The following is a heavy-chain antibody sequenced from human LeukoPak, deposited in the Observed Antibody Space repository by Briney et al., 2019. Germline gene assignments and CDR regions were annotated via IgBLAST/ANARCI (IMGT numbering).Heavy chain of an antibody. Sequence: GGSLRLSCAASGFTFSSYAMHWVRQAPGKGLEYVSAISSNGGSTYYANSVKGRFTISRDNSKNTLYLQMGSLRAEDIAVYYCARGSGHYSNWGQGTLVTVSS. CDR1: GFTFSSYA. CDR2: ISSNGGST. CDR3: ARGSGHYSN. D-gene: IGHD3-22*01. V-gene: IGHV3-64*01. J-gene: IGHJ4*02.